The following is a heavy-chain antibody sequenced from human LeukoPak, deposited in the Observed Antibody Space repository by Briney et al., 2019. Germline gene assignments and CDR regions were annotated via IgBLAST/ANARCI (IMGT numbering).Heavy chain of an antibody. V-gene: IGHV4-61*02. D-gene: IGHD4-23*01. CDR3: ARDYGGNLNYYYMDV. Sequence: SQTLSLTCTVSGGSISSGSYYWSWIRQPAGKGLEWIGRIYTSGSTNYNPSLKSRVTMSVDTSKNQFSLKLSSVTAADTAVYYCARDYGGNLNYYYMDVWGKGTTVTISS. J-gene: IGHJ6*03. CDR1: GGSISSGSYY. CDR2: IYTSGST.